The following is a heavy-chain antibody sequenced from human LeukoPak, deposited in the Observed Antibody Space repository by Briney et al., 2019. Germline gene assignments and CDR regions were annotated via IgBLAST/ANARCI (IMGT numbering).Heavy chain of an antibody. Sequence: ASVKVSCKASGYTFTGYFMHWVRQAPGQGLEWMGWINPNSGGTNYAQRFQGRVTMTRDTSISTAYMELSRLRCDDTAVYYCAGGGCSGGSCYSSWFDPWGQGTLVTVSS. CDR2: INPNSGGT. CDR3: AGGGCSGGSCYSSWFDP. J-gene: IGHJ5*02. V-gene: IGHV1-2*02. CDR1: GYTFTGYF. D-gene: IGHD2-15*01.